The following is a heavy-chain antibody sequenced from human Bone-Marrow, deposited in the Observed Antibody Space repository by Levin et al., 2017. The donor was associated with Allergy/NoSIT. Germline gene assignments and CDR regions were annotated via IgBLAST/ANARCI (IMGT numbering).Heavy chain of an antibody. V-gene: IGHV3-23*01. CDR3: ARGGTSGDYAPYNWFDR. D-gene: IGHD3-22*01. CDR2: ISGSGAGT. CDR1: GFTFSTYG. J-gene: IGHJ5*02. Sequence: GGSLRLSCAASGFTFSTYGMNWVRQAPGKGLEWVSGISGSGAGTYYADSVKARFTISRDNSKNTFYLQMTSRRVEDTAVYYCARGGTSGDYAPYNWFDRWGQGTLVTVPS.